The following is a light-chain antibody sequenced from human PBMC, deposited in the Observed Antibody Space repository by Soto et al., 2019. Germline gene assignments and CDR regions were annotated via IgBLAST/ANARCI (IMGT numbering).Light chain of an antibody. CDR1: SSDVGRYNY. CDR3: CSYAGGPEV. CDR2: DVT. Sequence: QSALTQPRSVSGSPGQSVTISCTGTSSDVGRYNYVSWYQQHPGKAPKLIIYDVTKRPSGVPDRFSGSKSGNTASLTISGLQAEDEVDYYCCSYAGGPEVFGTGTKLTVL. V-gene: IGLV2-11*01. J-gene: IGLJ1*01.